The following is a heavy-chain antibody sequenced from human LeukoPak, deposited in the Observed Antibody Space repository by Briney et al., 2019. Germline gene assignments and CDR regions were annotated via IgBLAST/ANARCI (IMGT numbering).Heavy chain of an antibody. D-gene: IGHD1-20*01. CDR2: INHSGST. CDR1: GGSFSGYY. J-gene: IGHJ6*02. CDR3: AGVPITGTLYYYYYGMDV. V-gene: IGHV4-34*01. Sequence: SETLSLTCAVYGGSFSGYYWSWIRQPPGKGLEWIGEINHSGSTNYNPSLKSRVTISVDTSKNQFSLKLSSVTAADTAVYYCAGVPITGTLYYYYYGMDVWGQGTTVTVSS.